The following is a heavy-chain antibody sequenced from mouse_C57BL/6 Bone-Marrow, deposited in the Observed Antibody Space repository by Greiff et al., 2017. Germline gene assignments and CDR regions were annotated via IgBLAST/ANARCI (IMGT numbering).Heavy chain of an antibody. CDR3: ASPNYGSSYGYAMDY. J-gene: IGHJ4*01. CDR2: ISNGGGST. CDR1: GFTFSDYY. D-gene: IGHD1-1*01. Sequence: EVMLVESGGGLVQPGGSLKLSCAASGFTFSDYYMYWVRQTPEKSLEWVAYISNGGGSTYYPDTVKGRFTISRDNAKNTLYLQMSRLKSEDTAMYYCASPNYGSSYGYAMDYWGQGTSVTVSS. V-gene: IGHV5-12*01.